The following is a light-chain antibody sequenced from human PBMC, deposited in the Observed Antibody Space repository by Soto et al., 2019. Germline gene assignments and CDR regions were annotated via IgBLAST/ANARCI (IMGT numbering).Light chain of an antibody. Sequence: QSALTQPASVSGSPGQSITISCTGTSSDVGAYNYVSWYQQHPGKAPKLIIYEVSDRPSGVSNRFSGSKSVNTASLTISGLQAEDEAAYYCSSYTATNTLVVFGTGTKLTVL. CDR3: SSYTATNTLVV. CDR2: EVS. V-gene: IGLV2-14*01. J-gene: IGLJ1*01. CDR1: SSDVGAYNY.